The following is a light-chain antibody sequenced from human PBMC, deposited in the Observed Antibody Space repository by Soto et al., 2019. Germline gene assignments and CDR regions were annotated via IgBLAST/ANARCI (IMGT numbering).Light chain of an antibody. CDR1: QSVLYSSNNKNY. V-gene: IGKV4-1*01. CDR3: QQYYNTPYT. J-gene: IGKJ2*01. CDR2: WAS. Sequence: DIVMTQSPDSLAVSLGDRATINCKSSQSVLYSSNNKNYLAWYQQKPGQPPKLLIYWASTRESGVPDRFSGSGSGTGFTLTISSLQAEDVAVYVCQQYYNTPYTFGQGTKLEIK.